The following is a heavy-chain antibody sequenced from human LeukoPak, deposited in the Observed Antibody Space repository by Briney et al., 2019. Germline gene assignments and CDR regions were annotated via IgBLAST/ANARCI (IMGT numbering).Heavy chain of an antibody. J-gene: IGHJ4*02. CDR1: GFTFRSYS. CDR3: ARRRYNWNAIDY. CDR2: ITSSSSYI. V-gene: IGHV3-21*04. Sequence: GGSLRLSCAASGFTFRSYSMNWVRQAPGKGLEWVSSITSSSSYIYYADSVKGRFTISRDNAKDSLYLQMNSLRAEDTAVYYCARRRYNWNAIDYWGQGTLVTVSS. D-gene: IGHD1-20*01.